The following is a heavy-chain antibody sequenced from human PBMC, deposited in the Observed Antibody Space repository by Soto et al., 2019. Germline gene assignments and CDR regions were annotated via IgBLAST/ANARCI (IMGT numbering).Heavy chain of an antibody. V-gene: IGHV3-15*01. Sequence: EVHLVESGGGLVEPGGSLRLSCAASGFIFNNAWMTWVRQAPGKGLEWVAHIKSRPDGGTADYAASVKGRFTISRDDSRYTLYLQRNSLRIEDTAVYYCTTVGPRDWYFNVWGRGTLVTVSS. CDR1: GFIFNNAW. CDR2: IKSRPDGGTA. CDR3: TTVGPRDWYFNV. J-gene: IGHJ2*01.